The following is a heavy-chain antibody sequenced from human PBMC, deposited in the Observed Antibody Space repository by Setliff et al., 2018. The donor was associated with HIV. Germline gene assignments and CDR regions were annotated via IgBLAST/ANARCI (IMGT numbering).Heavy chain of an antibody. V-gene: IGHV4-34*01. D-gene: IGHD1-26*01. CDR3: ARIGSHKIRDAFDI. CDR2: INHSGST. CDR1: GGSFSGYY. Sequence: SETLSLTCAVYGGSFSGYYRSWIRQPPGKGLEWIGEINHSGSTNYNPSLKSRVTISVDTSKNQFSLKLSSVTAADTAVYYCARIGSHKIRDAFDIWGQGTVVTVSS. J-gene: IGHJ3*02.